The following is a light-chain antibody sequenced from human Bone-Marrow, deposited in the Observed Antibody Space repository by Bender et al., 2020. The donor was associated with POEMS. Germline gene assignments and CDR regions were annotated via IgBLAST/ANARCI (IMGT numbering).Light chain of an antibody. CDR2: EDN. CDR3: QSADSSGTYQV. CDR1: QLGDQY. V-gene: IGLV3-1*01. Sequence: SYEVTQSPSVSVSPGHTANITCSGDQLGDQYASWYQLKPGQSPVLVIYEDNKRPSGIPERFSGSNSGNIATLTISGTQAFDEADYYCQSADSSGTYQVFGGGTELTVL. J-gene: IGLJ3*02.